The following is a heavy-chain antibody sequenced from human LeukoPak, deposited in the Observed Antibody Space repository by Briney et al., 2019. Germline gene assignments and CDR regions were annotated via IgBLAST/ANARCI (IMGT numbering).Heavy chain of an antibody. CDR1: GFTFSSYS. Sequence: GGSLRLSCAASGFTFSSYSMNWVRQAPGKGLEWVSSISSSSSYIYYADSVKGRFTISRDNAKNSLYLQMNSLRAEDTAVYYCAREYYDILTGHGSLYYYYGMDVWGQGTTVTVSS. J-gene: IGHJ6*02. CDR3: AREYYDILTGHGSLYYYYGMDV. V-gene: IGHV3-21*01. CDR2: ISSSSSYI. D-gene: IGHD3-9*01.